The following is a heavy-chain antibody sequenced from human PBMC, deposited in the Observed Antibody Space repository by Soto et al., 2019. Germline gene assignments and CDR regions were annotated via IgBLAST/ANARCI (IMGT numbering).Heavy chain of an antibody. J-gene: IGHJ6*02. D-gene: IGHD6-19*01. CDR2: ISGSGGST. CDR3: AKGTVAGRQTSYYYGMDV. V-gene: IGHV3-23*01. Sequence: GGSLRLSCAASGFTFSSYAMSWVRQAPGKGLEWVSAISGSGGSTYYADSVKGRFTISRDNSKNTLYLQMNSLRAEDTAVYYCAKGTVAGRQTSYYYGMDVWGQGTTVSVS. CDR1: GFTFSSYA.